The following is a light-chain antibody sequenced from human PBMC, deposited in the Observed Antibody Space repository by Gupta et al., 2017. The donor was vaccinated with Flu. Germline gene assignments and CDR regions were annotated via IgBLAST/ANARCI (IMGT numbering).Light chain of an antibody. CDR3: QQDYSAPIT. CDR1: QSVLYSSNNKNY. CDR2: WAS. V-gene: IGKV4-1*01. J-gene: IGKJ4*01. Sequence: IVMTQSPDSLAVSLGERATINCKSSQSVLYSSNNKNYLAWYQQKPGQPPKLLISWASTRESGVPDRFSGSGSETDFTLTISSLQAEDVAVYYCQQDYSAPITFGGGTKVEIK.